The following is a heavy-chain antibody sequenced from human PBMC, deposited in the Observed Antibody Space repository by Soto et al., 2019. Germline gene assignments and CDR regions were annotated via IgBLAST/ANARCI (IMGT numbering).Heavy chain of an antibody. J-gene: IGHJ4*02. CDR3: ARDTPRGLQPYYFDY. Sequence: QVQLVQSGAEVKKPGSSVKVSCKASGGTFSSYAISWVRQAPGQGLEWMGGIIPIFGTANYAQKFQGRVTITADESTSTAYMELSSLRSEDTTVYYCARDTPRGLQPYYFDYWGQGTLVTVSS. CDR2: IIPIFGTA. V-gene: IGHV1-69*01. D-gene: IGHD1-26*01. CDR1: GGTFSSYA.